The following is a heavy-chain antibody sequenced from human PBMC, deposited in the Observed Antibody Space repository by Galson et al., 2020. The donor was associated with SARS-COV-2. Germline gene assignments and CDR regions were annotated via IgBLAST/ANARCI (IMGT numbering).Heavy chain of an antibody. Sequence: QLGESLKISCAASGFTFSSYGMHWVRQAPGKGLEWVAVISYDGSNKYYADSVKGRFTISRDNSKNTLYLQMNSLRAEDTAVYYCAKDPTTSYLYGDYAGYGMDVWGQETTFTVSS. D-gene: IGHD4-17*01. CDR3: AKDPTTSYLYGDYAGYGMDV. CDR1: GFTFSSYG. J-gene: IGHJ6*02. V-gene: IGHV3-30*18. CDR2: ISYDGSNK.